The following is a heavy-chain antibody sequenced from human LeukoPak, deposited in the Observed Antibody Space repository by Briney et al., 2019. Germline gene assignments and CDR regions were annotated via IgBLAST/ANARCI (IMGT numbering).Heavy chain of an antibody. V-gene: IGHV4-59*01. D-gene: IGHD1/OR15-1a*01. CDR3: ARDSAGSNYYGMDV. Sequence: SSETLSLTCTVSGGSLSSYYWSWIRQPPGKGLEWIGYIYYSGSTNYNPSLKSRVTISVDTSKNQFSLKLSSVTAADTAVYYCARDSAGSNYYGMDVWGQGTTVTVSS. CDR1: GGSLSSYY. J-gene: IGHJ6*02. CDR2: IYYSGST.